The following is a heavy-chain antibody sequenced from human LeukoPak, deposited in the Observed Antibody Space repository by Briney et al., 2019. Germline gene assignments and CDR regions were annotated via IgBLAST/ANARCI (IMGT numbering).Heavy chain of an antibody. CDR2: IIPIFGTA. Sequence: ASVKLSCKASGGTFSSYAISWVRQAPGQGLEWMGGIIPIFGTANYAQKFQGRVTITADESTSTAYMELSSLRSEDTAVYYCARVGSGSYGRVYWGQGTLVTVSS. J-gene: IGHJ4*02. CDR3: ARVGSGSYGRVY. D-gene: IGHD1-26*01. V-gene: IGHV1-69*13. CDR1: GGTFSSYA.